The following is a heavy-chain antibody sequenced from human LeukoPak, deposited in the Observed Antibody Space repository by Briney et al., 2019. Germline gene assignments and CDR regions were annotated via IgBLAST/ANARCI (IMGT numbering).Heavy chain of an antibody. V-gene: IGHV3-23*01. Sequence: PGGSLRLSCAASGFTFSSYAMSWVRQAPGKGLEWVSAISGSGGSTYYADSVKGRFTTSRDNSKNTLYLQMNSLRAEDTAVYYCAKVALNYYGSGSYYGMDVWGQGTTVTVSS. CDR3: AKVALNYYGSGSYYGMDV. D-gene: IGHD3-10*01. CDR1: GFTFSSYA. J-gene: IGHJ6*02. CDR2: ISGSGGST.